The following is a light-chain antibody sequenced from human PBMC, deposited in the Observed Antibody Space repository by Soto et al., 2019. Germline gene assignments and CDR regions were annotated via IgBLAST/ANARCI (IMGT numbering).Light chain of an antibody. J-gene: IGKJ1*01. CDR3: LQHYRQPPT. Sequence: DIQMTQSPSSLSASVGDRVTITCRASRNIREDLSWYQQRPGKAPKRLIYAASTLQSGVPSRFSGSRSGTEFTLTINGLQPDDFATYYCLQHYRQPPTFGHGTKVENK. CDR1: RNIRED. CDR2: AAS. V-gene: IGKV1-17*01.